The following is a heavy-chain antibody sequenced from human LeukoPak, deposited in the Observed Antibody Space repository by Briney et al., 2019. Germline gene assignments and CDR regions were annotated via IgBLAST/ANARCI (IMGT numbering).Heavy chain of an antibody. D-gene: IGHD1-26*01. CDR2: INHSGST. V-gene: IGHV4-34*01. CDR3: ARAAIVGATGDYYYYYMDV. J-gene: IGHJ6*03. CDR1: GGSFSGYF. Sequence: SETLSLTCAVYGGSFSGYFWSWIRQPPGKGLEWIGEINHSGSTNYNPSLKSRVTISVDTSKNQFSLKLSSVTAADTAVYYCARAAIVGATGDYYYYYMDVWGKGTTVTVSS.